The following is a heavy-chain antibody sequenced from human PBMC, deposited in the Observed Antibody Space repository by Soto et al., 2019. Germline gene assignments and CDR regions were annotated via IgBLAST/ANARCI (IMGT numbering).Heavy chain of an antibody. Sequence: ASVKVSCKASGYTFTGYCMRWVRQAPGQGLEWLGWIITYDDNTKYAQTLQGRVSMSTDTSTNTAYMELRSLRSDDTAMYYCARGGYYDSSVSRNYHYYGMNVWGQGTTVTVSS. CDR3: ARGGYYDSSVSRNYHYYGMNV. D-gene: IGHD3-22*01. CDR2: IITYDDNT. CDR1: GYTFTGYC. V-gene: IGHV1-18*04. J-gene: IGHJ6*02.